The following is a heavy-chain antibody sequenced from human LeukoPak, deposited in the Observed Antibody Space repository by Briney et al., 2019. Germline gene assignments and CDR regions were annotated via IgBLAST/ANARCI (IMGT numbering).Heavy chain of an antibody. CDR2: ISGSGGST. V-gene: IGHV3-23*01. Sequence: GGSLRLSCAASGFTFSNYVMSWVRQAPGKGLEGVSAISGSGGSTYYADSVKGRFTISRDNSKNTLYLQMNSLGAEDTAVYYCAKREEGIAVAGNHAFDIWGQGTMVTVSS. J-gene: IGHJ3*02. CDR3: AKREEGIAVAGNHAFDI. CDR1: GFTFSNYV. D-gene: IGHD6-19*01.